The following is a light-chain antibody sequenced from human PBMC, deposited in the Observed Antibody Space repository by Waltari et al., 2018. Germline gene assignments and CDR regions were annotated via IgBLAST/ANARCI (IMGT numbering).Light chain of an antibody. J-gene: IGLJ2*01. CDR2: DVS. CDR3: CSYAGSYTLV. V-gene: IGLV2-11*01. Sequence: QSALTQPRSVSGSPGQSVTISCTGTSGDVGGYNYVSWYQQHPGQAPKLMIYDVSKRPSVVPDRFSGSKSGNPASLTISGLQAEDEADYYCCSYAGSYTLVFGGGTKLTVL. CDR1: SGDVGGYNY.